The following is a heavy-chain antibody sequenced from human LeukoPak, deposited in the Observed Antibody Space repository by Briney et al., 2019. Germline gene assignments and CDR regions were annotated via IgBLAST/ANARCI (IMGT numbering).Heavy chain of an antibody. Sequence: WETLSLTCTVSGGSVSSGSYYWSWIRQPPGKGLEWIGYIYYSGSTNYNPSLKSRVTISVDTSKNQFSLKLSSVTAADTAVYYCARDGYTSSWFHDAFDIWGQGTMVTVSS. CDR2: IYYSGST. CDR3: ARDGYTSSWFHDAFDI. J-gene: IGHJ3*02. V-gene: IGHV4-61*01. D-gene: IGHD6-13*01. CDR1: GGSVSSGSYY.